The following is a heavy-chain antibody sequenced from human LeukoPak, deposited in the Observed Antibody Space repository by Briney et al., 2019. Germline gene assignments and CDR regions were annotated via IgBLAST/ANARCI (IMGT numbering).Heavy chain of an antibody. CDR2: INHSGST. CDR1: GGSFSGYY. V-gene: IGHV4-34*01. CDR3: ARGGGGNKGY. J-gene: IGHJ4*02. Sequence: SETLSLTCAVYGGSFSGYYWSWIRQPPGKGLEWIGEINHSGSTNYNPSLKSRVTISVDTSKNQFSLKPSSVTAADTAVYYCARGGGGNKGYWGQGTLVTVSS. D-gene: IGHD4-23*01.